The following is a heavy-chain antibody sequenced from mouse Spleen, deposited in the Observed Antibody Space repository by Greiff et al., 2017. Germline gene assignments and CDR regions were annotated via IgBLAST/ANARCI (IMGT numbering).Heavy chain of an antibody. V-gene: IGHV5-17*01. CDR1: GFTFSDYG. J-gene: IGHJ2*01. D-gene: IGHD1-1*01. CDR3: ARPGYYYGSREYFDY. CDR2: ISSGSSTI. Sequence: EVKLMESGGGLVKPGGSLKLSCAASGFTFSDYGMHWVRQAPEKGLEWVAYISSGSSTIYYADTVKGRFTISRDNAKNTLFLQMTSLRSEDTAMYYCARPGYYYGSREYFDYWGQGTTLTVSS.